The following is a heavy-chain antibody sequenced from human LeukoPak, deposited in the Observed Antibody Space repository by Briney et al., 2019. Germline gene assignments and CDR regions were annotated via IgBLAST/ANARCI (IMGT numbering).Heavy chain of an antibody. Sequence: SGPTLVKPTQTLTLTCTFSGFSLGATGVGVGWIRQPPGEALERLALIYSNVDMRYIPSLKRRLTITNDTTKNQLLLTMTNMAPVDTATYYCAHVGGDDYFVPWGQGTLVTVSS. V-gene: IGHV2-5*01. CDR1: GFSLGATGVG. CDR3: AHVGGDDYFVP. D-gene: IGHD2-21*02. CDR2: IYSNVDM. J-gene: IGHJ4*02.